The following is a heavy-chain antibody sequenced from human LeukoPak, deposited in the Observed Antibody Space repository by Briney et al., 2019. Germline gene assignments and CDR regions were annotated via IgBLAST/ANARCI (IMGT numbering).Heavy chain of an antibody. D-gene: IGHD2-2*01. CDR3: AGATVVPAAIPFDY. CDR1: GGSISSYY. CDR2: IYYSGST. J-gene: IGHJ4*02. V-gene: IGHV4-59*01. Sequence: PSETLSLTCTVSGGSISSYYWSWIRQPPGKGLEWIGYIYYSGSTNYNPSLKSRVTISVDTSKNQFSLKLSSVTAADTAVYYCAGATVVPAAIPFDYWGQGTLVTVSS.